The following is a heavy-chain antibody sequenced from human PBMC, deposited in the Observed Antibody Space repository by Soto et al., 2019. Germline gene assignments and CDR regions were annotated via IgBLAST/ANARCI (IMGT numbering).Heavy chain of an antibody. CDR1: GGSISTYY. J-gene: IGHJ2*01. Sequence: SETLSLTCTVSGGSISTYYWSWIRQPPGKGLEWIGYIYYDGSTSYNPSLRSRVTISVDTSKNQFSLKLSSVTAADTAVYYCARDNYYDSSGYYYRTWYFDLWGRGTLVTVSS. CDR2: IYYDGST. D-gene: IGHD3-22*01. CDR3: ARDNYYDSSGYYYRTWYFDL. V-gene: IGHV4-59*01.